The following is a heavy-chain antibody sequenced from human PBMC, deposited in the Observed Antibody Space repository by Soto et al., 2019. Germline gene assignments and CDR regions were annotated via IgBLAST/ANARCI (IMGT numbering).Heavy chain of an antibody. V-gene: IGHV1-69*13. Sequence: RASVKVSCKASGGTFSSYAISWVRQAPGQGLEWMGGIIPIFGTANYAQKFQGRVTITADESTSTAYMELSSLRSEDTAVYYCARSPDCTNGVCYKREAPLDYWGQGTLVTVSS. CDR2: IIPIFGTA. D-gene: IGHD2-8*01. J-gene: IGHJ4*02. CDR1: GGTFSSYA. CDR3: ARSPDCTNGVCYKREAPLDY.